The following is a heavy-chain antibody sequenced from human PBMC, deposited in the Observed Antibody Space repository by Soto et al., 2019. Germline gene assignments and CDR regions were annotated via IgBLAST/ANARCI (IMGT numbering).Heavy chain of an antibody. D-gene: IGHD1-26*01. J-gene: IGHJ4*02. CDR2: ISSSSSYT. Sequence: QVQLVESGGGLVKPGGSLRLSCAASGFTFSDYYMSWIRQAPGKGLEWVSYISSSSSYTNYADSVKGLFTISRDNAKNSLYLQMNSLRAEDTAVYYCAIDRAGELRPNYFDYWGQGTLVTVSS. V-gene: IGHV3-11*06. CDR3: AIDRAGELRPNYFDY. CDR1: GFTFSDYY.